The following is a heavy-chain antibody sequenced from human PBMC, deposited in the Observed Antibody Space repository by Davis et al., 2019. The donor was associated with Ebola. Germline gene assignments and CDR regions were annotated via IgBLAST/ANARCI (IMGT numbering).Heavy chain of an antibody. CDR2: IIPVVDTK. CDR1: GYTFTNYA. V-gene: IGHV1-69*11. J-gene: IGHJ4*02. Sequence: SVKVSCKASGYTFTNYAVNWVRQAPGQGLEWMGRIIPVVDTKDYAQKFQGRVTITADESTSTAYMELSSLRSDDTAVFYCARATFGYNSGWYADYWGQGTLVTVSS. D-gene: IGHD6-19*01. CDR3: ARATFGYNSGWYADY.